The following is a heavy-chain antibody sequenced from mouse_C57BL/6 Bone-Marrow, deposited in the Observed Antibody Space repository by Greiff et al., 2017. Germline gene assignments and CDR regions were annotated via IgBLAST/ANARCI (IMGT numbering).Heavy chain of an antibody. CDR1: GYTFTNYW. V-gene: IGHV1-63*01. J-gene: IGHJ2*01. CDR3: ATYYGNSYFDY. CDR2: IYPGGGYT. Sequence: VQLQQSGAELVRPGASVKMSCKASGYTFTNYWIGWAKQRPGHGLEWIGDIYPGGGYTNYNEKFKGKATLTADKSSSTAYMQFSSLTSEDSAISYCATYYGNSYFDYWGQGTTLTVSS. D-gene: IGHD2-10*01.